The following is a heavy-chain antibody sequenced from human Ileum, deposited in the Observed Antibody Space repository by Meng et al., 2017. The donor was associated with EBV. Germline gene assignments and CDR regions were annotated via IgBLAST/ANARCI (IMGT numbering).Heavy chain of an antibody. J-gene: IGHJ5*02. Sequence: QLQLQQWGVGLLKPSETLSLTCGVYGGSFSNYYWTWIRQPPGKGLEWIGEISHTGTTKYNPSLKNRVTISLDTSNNQFSLNLNSVTAADTALYYCARYGTCGANSFYCFDPWGQGTLVTVSS. CDR1: GGSFSNYY. D-gene: IGHD4-23*01. CDR3: ARYGTCGANSFYCFDP. CDR2: ISHTGTT. V-gene: IGHV4-34*01.